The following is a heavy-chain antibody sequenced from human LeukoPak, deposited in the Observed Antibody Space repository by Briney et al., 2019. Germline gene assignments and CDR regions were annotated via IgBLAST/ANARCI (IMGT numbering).Heavy chain of an antibody. J-gene: IGHJ4*02. D-gene: IGHD6-19*01. CDR3: ARLYSTGYYGGPDN. CDR2: MNQDGSEK. CDR1: GFTFTTYY. V-gene: IGHV3-7*01. Sequence: GGSLRLSCAASGFTFTTYYMSWVRQAPGKGLEWVANMNQDGSEKYYLDSVKGRFTISRDNARNSLYLQMNSLRAEDTAVYYCARLYSTGYYGGPDNWGQGTLVAVSS.